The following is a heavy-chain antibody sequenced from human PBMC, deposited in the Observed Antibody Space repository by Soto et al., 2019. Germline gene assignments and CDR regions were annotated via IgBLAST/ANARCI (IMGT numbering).Heavy chain of an antibody. CDR3: ATAKDIVLMGPYAFDI. V-gene: IGHV1-24*01. CDR1: GYTLTELS. J-gene: IGHJ3*02. D-gene: IGHD2-8*01. Sequence: ASVKVSCKVSGYTLTELSMHWVRQAPGKGLEWMGGFDPEDGETIYAQKFQDRVTMTEDTSTDTAYMELSSLRSEDTAVYYCATAKDIVLMGPYAFDIWGQGTMVTVSS. CDR2: FDPEDGET.